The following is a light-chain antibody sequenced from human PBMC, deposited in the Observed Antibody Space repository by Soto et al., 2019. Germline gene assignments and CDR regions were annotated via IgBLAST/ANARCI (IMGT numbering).Light chain of an antibody. CDR2: GAS. V-gene: IGKV3D-15*01. Sequence: EIVMTQSPATLSVSPGERATLSCRASQSVSSNLAWYQQKPGQAPRLLIYGASTRATGIPARFSGSGSGTEFTLTISSLQSEDFAVCYCQQYNNWPPEGTFGQGTKVEIK. CDR1: QSVSSN. J-gene: IGKJ1*01. CDR3: QQYNNWPPEGT.